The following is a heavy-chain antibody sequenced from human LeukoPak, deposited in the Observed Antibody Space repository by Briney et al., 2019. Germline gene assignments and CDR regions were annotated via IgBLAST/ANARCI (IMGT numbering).Heavy chain of an antibody. V-gene: IGHV3-73*01. D-gene: IGHD6-13*01. CDR2: IRSKAKGYAT. Sequence: PGGSLRLSCAASGFTFSGSAIHWVRQASGKGPEWVAHIRSKAKGYATAYAASVKGRFTISRDDSKNMAYLQMSSLKPEDTAVYYCTGIGADGEDYYYFYGLDVWGQGTTVTVSS. CDR3: TGIGADGEDYYYFYGLDV. J-gene: IGHJ6*02. CDR1: GFTFSGSA.